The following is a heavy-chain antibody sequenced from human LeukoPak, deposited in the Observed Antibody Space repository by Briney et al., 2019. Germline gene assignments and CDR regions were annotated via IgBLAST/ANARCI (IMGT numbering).Heavy chain of an antibody. D-gene: IGHD3-22*01. CDR3: AKDYYDSSGYYFCVD. CDR2: ISSSSATI. Sequence: GGSLRLSCEGSGFSLSAYNMNWVRQAPGKGLESVSYISSSSATIFYADSVKGRFTISRDNAKNSLYLQMNSLRAEDTAVYYCAKDYYDSSGYYFCVDWGQGTLVTVSS. J-gene: IGHJ4*02. CDR1: GFSLSAYN. V-gene: IGHV3-48*01.